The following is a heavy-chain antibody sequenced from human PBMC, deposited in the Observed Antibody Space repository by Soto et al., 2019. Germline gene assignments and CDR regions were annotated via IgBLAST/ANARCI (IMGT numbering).Heavy chain of an antibody. CDR2: VSGNSNTI. V-gene: IGHV3-48*02. Sequence: GGSQRLSYSASGFSFSSHSMNWVRQAPGKGLEWVSYVSGNSNTIYYADSVKGRFTISRDNAKNSLYLQMSSLRDEDTAVYYCASPGYSSGWYGAGLDFWGQGTQVTVSS. D-gene: IGHD6-19*01. CDR1: GFSFSSHS. J-gene: IGHJ4*02. CDR3: ASPGYSSGWYGAGLDF.